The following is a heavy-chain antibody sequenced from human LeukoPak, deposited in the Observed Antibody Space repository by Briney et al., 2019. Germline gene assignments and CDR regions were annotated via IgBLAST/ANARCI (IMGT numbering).Heavy chain of an antibody. D-gene: IGHD3-22*01. Sequence: GRSLRLSYAASGFTSSNNCMCWVRQAPGKGLEWVAVIWYDGSNKYYADSVKGRFTISRDNSKNTLYLQMNSLRAEDTAVYYCARMEYYDSSGYSQYFQHWGQGTLVTVSS. J-gene: IGHJ1*01. CDR3: ARMEYYDSSGYSQYFQH. CDR1: GFTSSNNC. V-gene: IGHV3-33*01. CDR2: IWYDGSNK.